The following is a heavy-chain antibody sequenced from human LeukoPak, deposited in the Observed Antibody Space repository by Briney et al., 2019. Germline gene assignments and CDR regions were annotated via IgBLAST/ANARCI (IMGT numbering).Heavy chain of an antibody. Sequence: MGIIYPADSHPRYSPSFQGQVPISPDKSISTAYLQWSSLKASDTAMYYCARQTSNLYYFDYWGQGTLVTVSS. D-gene: IGHD3-3*02. J-gene: IGHJ4*02. V-gene: IGHV5-51*01. CDR2: IYPADSHP. CDR3: ARQTSNLYYFDY.